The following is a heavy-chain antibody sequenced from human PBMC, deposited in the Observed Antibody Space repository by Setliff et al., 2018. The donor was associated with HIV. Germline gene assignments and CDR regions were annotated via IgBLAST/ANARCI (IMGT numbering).Heavy chain of an antibody. J-gene: IGHJ4*02. Sequence: VASVKVSCKASGGTFSDYTVNWVRQAPGQGLEWMGRIIPIIGIENYAQKFQGRVTITADKSTSTAYMELSSLRSEDTAVYYCARVSRWDYGDSDYWGQGSLVTVSS. CDR1: GGTFSDYT. CDR3: ARVSRWDYGDSDY. CDR2: IIPIIGIE. V-gene: IGHV1-69*02. D-gene: IGHD4-17*01.